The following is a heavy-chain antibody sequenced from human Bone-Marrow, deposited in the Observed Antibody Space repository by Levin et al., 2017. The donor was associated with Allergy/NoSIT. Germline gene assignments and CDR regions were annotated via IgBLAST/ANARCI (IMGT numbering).Heavy chain of an antibody. Sequence: PSETLSLTCAVYGGSFSGYYWSWIRQPPGKGLEWIGEINHSGSTNYNPSLKSRVTISVDTSKNQFSLKLSSVTAADTAVYYCARGGDIVAMLILKDYYYYGMDVWGQGTTVTVSS. CDR2: INHSGST. J-gene: IGHJ6*02. V-gene: IGHV4-34*01. D-gene: IGHD5-12*01. CDR1: GGSFSGYY. CDR3: ARGGDIVAMLILKDYYYYGMDV.